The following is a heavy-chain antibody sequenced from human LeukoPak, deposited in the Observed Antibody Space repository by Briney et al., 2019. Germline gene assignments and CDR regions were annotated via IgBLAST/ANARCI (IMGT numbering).Heavy chain of an antibody. V-gene: IGHV1-8*02. J-gene: IGHJ4*02. CDR1: GYTFTSYD. Sequence: ASVKVSCKASGYTFTSYDINWVRQATGQGLEWMGWMSPNGGNTGYAQKVQGRVTMTRNTSISTAYMELSSRRSEDTAVYYCGIDGRLRFFGYWGRGTLVTVSS. D-gene: IGHD5-12*01. CDR2: MSPNGGNT. CDR3: GIDGRLRFFGY.